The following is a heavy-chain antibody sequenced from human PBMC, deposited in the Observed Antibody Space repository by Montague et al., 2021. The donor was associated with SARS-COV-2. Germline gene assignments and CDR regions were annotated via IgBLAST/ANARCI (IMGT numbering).Heavy chain of an antibody. D-gene: IGHD6-13*01. J-gene: IGHJ3*02. CDR3: ARTSIPAAGTAFDI. CDR2: IDWDDDK. CDR1: GFSLSTSGMR. Sequence: PALVKPTQTLTLTCTFSGFSLSTSGMRVSWIRQPPGKALEWLARIDWDDDKYYSTSLKTRLTSSKDTSKNQVVLTMTNMDPVDTATYYCARTSIPAAGTAFDIWGQGTMVTVSS. V-gene: IGHV2-70*04.